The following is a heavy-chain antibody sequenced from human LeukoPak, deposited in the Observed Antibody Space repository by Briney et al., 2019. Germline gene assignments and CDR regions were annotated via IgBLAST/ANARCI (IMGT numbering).Heavy chain of an antibody. Sequence: ASVKVSCKASGYTLTDYYIHWVRQAPGQGLEWMGWITPSSGGTIYAQKFQGRVTMTRDMSISTAYMELSRLRSDDTAVYYCAKVASTTRRHDAFDIWGQGTLVAVSS. V-gene: IGHV1-2*02. J-gene: IGHJ3*02. CDR2: ITPSSGGT. D-gene: IGHD1-1*01. CDR1: GYTLTDYY. CDR3: AKVASTTRRHDAFDI.